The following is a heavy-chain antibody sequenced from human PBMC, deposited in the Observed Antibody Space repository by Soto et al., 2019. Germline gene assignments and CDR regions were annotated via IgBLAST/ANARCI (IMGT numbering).Heavy chain of an antibody. CDR1: GGSISSYY. D-gene: IGHD1-7*01. V-gene: IGHV4-59*01. CDR3: ARDRSDNWNYVERLGGWFDP. J-gene: IGHJ5*02. CDR2: IYYSGST. Sequence: SETLSLTCTVSGGSISSYYWSWIRQPPGKGLEWIGYIYYSGSTNYNPSLKSRVTISVDTSKNQFSLKLSSVTAADTAVYYCARDRSDNWNYVERLGGWFDPWGQGTLVTISS.